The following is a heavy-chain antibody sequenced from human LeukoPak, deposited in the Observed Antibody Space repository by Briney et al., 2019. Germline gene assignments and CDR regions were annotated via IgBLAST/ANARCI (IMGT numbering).Heavy chain of an antibody. Sequence: GGSLRLSCAASGFTFSSYGMSWVRQAPGKGLEWVSAISGSGGSTYYADSVKGWFTISRDNSKNTLYLQMNSLRAEDTAVYYCAKNRRRQLWLYYYYYMDVWGKGTTVTVSS. CDR2: ISGSGGST. D-gene: IGHD5-18*01. CDR1: GFTFSSYG. J-gene: IGHJ6*03. V-gene: IGHV3-23*01. CDR3: AKNRRRQLWLYYYYYMDV.